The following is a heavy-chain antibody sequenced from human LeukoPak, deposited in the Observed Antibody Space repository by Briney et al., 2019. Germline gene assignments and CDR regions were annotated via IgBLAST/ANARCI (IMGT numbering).Heavy chain of an antibody. CDR2: INSDGSST. V-gene: IGHV3-74*01. J-gene: IGHJ4*02. Sequence: PGGSLRLSCAASGFTFSSYWMHWVRQAPGKGLVWVSHINSDGSSTNYADSVKGRFTISRDNAKNTLYLQMNSLRAEDTAVYYCTRRVAANNPFDYWGQGTLVTVSS. CDR1: GFTFSSYW. D-gene: IGHD6-19*01. CDR3: TRRVAANNPFDY.